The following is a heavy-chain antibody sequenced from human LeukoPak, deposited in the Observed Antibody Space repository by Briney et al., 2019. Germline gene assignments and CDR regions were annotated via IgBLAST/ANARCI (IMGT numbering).Heavy chain of an antibody. CDR3: AKGHSDFGTGFDG. D-gene: IGHD4-17*01. CDR2: ISGTGDRT. CDR1: GFTFTNFA. V-gene: IGHV3-23*01. Sequence: TGGSLRLSCAASGFTFTNFAMSWVRQAPGEGLECVSVISGTGDRTYYADSVKGRFTISRDNSKKTVDLQMNSLRAEDTAVYFCAKGHSDFGTGFDGWGQGTLVTVSS. J-gene: IGHJ4*02.